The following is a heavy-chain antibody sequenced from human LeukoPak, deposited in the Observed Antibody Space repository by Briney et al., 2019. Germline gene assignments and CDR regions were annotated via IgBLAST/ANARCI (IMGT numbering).Heavy chain of an antibody. Sequence: ASVKVSCKASGYTFTGYYMHWVRQAPGQGLEWMGWINPNSGGTNYAQKFQGRVTMTRDTFISTAYMELSRLRSDDTAVYYCARDLPEGSSGYALLSYESWGQGTLVTVSS. CDR3: ARDLPEGSSGYALLSYES. J-gene: IGHJ4*02. D-gene: IGHD3-22*01. V-gene: IGHV1-2*02. CDR1: GYTFTGYY. CDR2: INPNSGGT.